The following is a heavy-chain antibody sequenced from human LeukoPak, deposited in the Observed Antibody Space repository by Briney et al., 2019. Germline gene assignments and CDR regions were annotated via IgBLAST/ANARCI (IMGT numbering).Heavy chain of an antibody. D-gene: IGHD6-13*01. CDR1: GGSFSGYY. Sequence: SETLSLTCAVYGGSFSGYYWSWIRQPPGKGLEWIGEINHSGSTNYNPSLKSRVTISVDTSKNQYSLKLSSVTAADTAVYYCARGRDGIAAAGPFDYWGQGTLVTVSS. V-gene: IGHV4-34*01. CDR3: ARGRDGIAAAGPFDY. CDR2: INHSGST. J-gene: IGHJ4*02.